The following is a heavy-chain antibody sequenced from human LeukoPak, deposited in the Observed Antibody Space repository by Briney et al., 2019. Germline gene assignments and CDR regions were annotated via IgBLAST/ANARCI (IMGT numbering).Heavy chain of an antibody. CDR2: IYTSGST. J-gene: IGHJ4*02. D-gene: IGHD6-19*01. CDR3: ARHVAYSSGWYVAFDY. CDR1: GGSISSYY. V-gene: IGHV4-4*09. Sequence: NPSETLSLTCTVSGGSISSYYWSWIRQPPGKGLEWIGCIYTSGSTNYTPSLKSRVTISVDTSKNQFSLKLSSVTAADTAVYYCARHVAYSSGWYVAFDYWGQGTLVTVSS.